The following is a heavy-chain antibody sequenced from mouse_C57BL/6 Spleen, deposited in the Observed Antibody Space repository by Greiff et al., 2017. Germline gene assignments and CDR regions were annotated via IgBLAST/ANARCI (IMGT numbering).Heavy chain of an antibody. CDR1: GYTFPDYY. CDR2: INPNNGGN. Sequence: EVQLQQSGPELVKPGASVKISCKASGYTFPDYYMNWVKQSHGKSLEWIGDINPNNGGNSYNQKFKGKATLTVDKSSSTASMELRSLTSEDSAVYYCAVYSSSLYYAMDYGGQGTSVTVSS. D-gene: IGHD1-1*01. V-gene: IGHV1-26*01. CDR3: AVYSSSLYYAMDY. J-gene: IGHJ4*01.